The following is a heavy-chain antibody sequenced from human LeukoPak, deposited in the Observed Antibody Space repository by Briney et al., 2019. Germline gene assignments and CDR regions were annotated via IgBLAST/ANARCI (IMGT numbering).Heavy chain of an antibody. D-gene: IGHD3-22*01. CDR2: IYSGGST. V-gene: IGHV3-53*01. Sequence: GGSLRLSCAASGFTVSSNYMSWVRQAPGKGLEWVSVIYSGGSTYYADSVKGRFTISRDNAKNSLYLQMNSLRAEDTAVYYCARSITMISLPRYFDYWGQGTLVTVSS. CDR3: ARSITMISLPRYFDY. J-gene: IGHJ4*02. CDR1: GFTVSSNY.